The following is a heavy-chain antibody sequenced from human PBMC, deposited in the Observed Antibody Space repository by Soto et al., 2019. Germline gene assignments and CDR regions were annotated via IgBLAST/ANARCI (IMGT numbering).Heavy chain of an antibody. CDR2: IIPIFGTA. V-gene: IGHV1-69*13. CDR1: GGTFSSYA. Sequence: SVKVSCKASGGTFSSYAISWVRQAPGQGLEWMGGIIPIFGTANYAQKFQGRVTITADESTSTAYMELSSLRSEDTAVYYCARDRRITIFGMVANWCERSGEGSLVSSSS. D-gene: IGHD3-3*01. CDR3: ARDRRITIFGMVANWCER. J-gene: IGHJ5*02.